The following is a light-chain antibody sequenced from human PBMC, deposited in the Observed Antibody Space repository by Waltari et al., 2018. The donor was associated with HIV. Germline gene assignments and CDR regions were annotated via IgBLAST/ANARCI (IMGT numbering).Light chain of an antibody. V-gene: IGKV1-39*01. CDR1: QSINYY. CDR3: QQSYNMHN. CDR2: GAS. J-gene: IGKJ2*01. Sequence: DIQMTQSPPSLSASVGARVTITCRTSQSINYYLHWYHQKPGKAPKLLIYGASTLERGVPSRFSGSGSGRDFTLTISRLQPEDVATDDCQQSYNMHNFGQGTKVDIK.